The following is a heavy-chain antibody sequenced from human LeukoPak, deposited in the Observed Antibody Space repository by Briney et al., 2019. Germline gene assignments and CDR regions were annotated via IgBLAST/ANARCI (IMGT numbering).Heavy chain of an antibody. Sequence: SVKVSCKASGGTFSSYAISWVRQAPGQGLEWMGRIIPVVGIANYAQKFQGRVTITADKSTSTAYMELRSLRSDDTAVYYCARGMIVVVPAAIRRQGYYMDVWGKGTAVTVSS. CDR3: ARGMIVVVPAAIRRQGYYMDV. CDR1: GGTFSSYA. CDR2: IIPVVGIA. J-gene: IGHJ6*03. V-gene: IGHV1-69*04. D-gene: IGHD2-2*02.